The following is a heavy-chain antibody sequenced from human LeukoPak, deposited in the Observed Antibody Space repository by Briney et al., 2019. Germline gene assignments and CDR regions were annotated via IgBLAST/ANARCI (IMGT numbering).Heavy chain of an antibody. CDR1: GFTFDDYA. CDR3: AKDMNLAEASVFDY. D-gene: IGHD6-19*01. J-gene: IGHJ4*02. Sequence: GRSLRLSCAASGFTFDDYAMYWVRQAPGKGLEWVSGISWNSGSIGYVDSVKGRFTISRDNAKNSLYLQVNSLRAEDTALYYCAKDMNLAEASVFDYWGQGPLVTVSS. V-gene: IGHV3-9*01. CDR2: ISWNSGSI.